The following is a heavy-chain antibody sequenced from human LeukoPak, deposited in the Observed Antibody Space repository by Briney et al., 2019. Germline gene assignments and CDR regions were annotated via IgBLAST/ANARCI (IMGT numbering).Heavy chain of an antibody. CDR2: IYYSGST. Sequence: SETLSLTCTVSGGSISSDTYYWGWIRQPPGKGLEWIGSIYYSGSTYHNPSLKSRVTISLDTSKNQFSLKLSSVTAADTAVYYCARVGDDSSGYYYGTIDYWGQGTLVTVSS. CDR1: GGSISSDTYY. D-gene: IGHD3-22*01. V-gene: IGHV4-39*07. J-gene: IGHJ4*02. CDR3: ARVGDDSSGYYYGTIDY.